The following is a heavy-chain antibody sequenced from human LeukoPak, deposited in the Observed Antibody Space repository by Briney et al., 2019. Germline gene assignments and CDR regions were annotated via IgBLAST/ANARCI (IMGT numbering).Heavy chain of an antibody. J-gene: IGHJ5*01. Sequence: QPGGSLRLSCVASGFTFSDYWMTWVRQAPGKGLEWVANIKEDGSVKYYVDSVKGRFTISRDNAKNPLYLQLNSLRVEDTAVYYCATEGTDGRGSFGWFDSWGQGTLVTVSS. D-gene: IGHD3-10*01. CDR3: ATEGTDGRGSFGWFDS. V-gene: IGHV3-7*01. CDR1: GFTFSDYW. CDR2: IKEDGSVK.